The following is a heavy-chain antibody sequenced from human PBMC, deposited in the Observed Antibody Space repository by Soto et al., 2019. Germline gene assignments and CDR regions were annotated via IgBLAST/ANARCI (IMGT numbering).Heavy chain of an antibody. CDR3: AKVGPSLDPYYFDY. D-gene: IGHD1-26*01. CDR2: ISWNSGSI. J-gene: IGHJ4*02. Sequence: GXSLRLSCAASGFTFDDYAMHWFRQAPVKGLEWVSGISWNSGSIGYADSVKGRFTISRDNAKNSLYLQMNSLRAEDTALYYCAKVGPSLDPYYFDYWGQGTLVTVSS. V-gene: IGHV3-9*01. CDR1: GFTFDDYA.